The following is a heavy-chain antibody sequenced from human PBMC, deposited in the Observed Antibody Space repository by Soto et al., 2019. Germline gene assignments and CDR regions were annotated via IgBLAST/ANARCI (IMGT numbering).Heavy chain of an antibody. Sequence: EVQLVESGGGLVQPGRSLRLSCAASGFTFDDYAMHWVRQAPGKGLEWVSGISWNSGSIGYADSVKGRFTISRDNAKNSLYLQMNSLRAEDTALYYCARAGGGYWYFDLWGRGTLVTVSS. J-gene: IGHJ2*01. CDR2: ISWNSGSI. CDR1: GFTFDDYA. D-gene: IGHD3-10*01. V-gene: IGHV3-9*01. CDR3: ARAGGGYWYFDL.